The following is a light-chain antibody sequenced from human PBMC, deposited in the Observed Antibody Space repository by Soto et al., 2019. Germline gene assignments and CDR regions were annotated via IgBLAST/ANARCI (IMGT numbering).Light chain of an antibody. CDR3: AAWDDGLSGLV. CDR2: KND. CDR1: SPNIGKYN. J-gene: IGLJ3*02. Sequence: QPVLTQPPSASETPGQRVTISCSGSSPNIGKYNVYWYQLLPGTAPRLLISKNDQRPSGVPDRFSASKSGTSVSLAISGLRSDDEADYYCAAWDDGLSGLVFGGGTQLTVL. V-gene: IGLV1-47*01.